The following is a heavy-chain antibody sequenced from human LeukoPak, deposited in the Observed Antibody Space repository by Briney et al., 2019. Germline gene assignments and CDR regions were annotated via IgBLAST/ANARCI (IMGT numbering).Heavy chain of an antibody. V-gene: IGHV4-39*07. D-gene: IGHD3-16*02. CDR2: MYYSGST. J-gene: IGHJ4*02. CDR3: ARGGDDYVWGSYRYYFDY. CDR1: GGSISSTSYY. Sequence: SETLSLTCTVSGGSISSTSYYWGWIRQPPGKGLEWIGSMYYSGSTYYNPSLKSRVTISVDRSKNQFSLKLSSVTAADTAVYYCARGGDDYVWGSYRYYFDYWGQGTLVTVSS.